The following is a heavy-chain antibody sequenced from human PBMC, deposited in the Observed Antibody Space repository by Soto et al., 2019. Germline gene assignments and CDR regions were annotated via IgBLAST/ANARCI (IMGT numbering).Heavy chain of an antibody. Sequence: VGSLRLSCAASGFTVSSNYMSWVRQAPGKGLEWVANIKQDGSEKYCVDSVKGRFTISRDNAKNSLYLQMNSLRAEDTAVYYCAREGSYYDFWSGYPGLYYYYYGMDVWGQGTTVTVSS. CDR3: AREGSYYDFWSGYPGLYYYYYGMDV. CDR2: IKQDGSEK. CDR1: GFTVSSNY. D-gene: IGHD3-3*01. V-gene: IGHV3-7*01. J-gene: IGHJ6*02.